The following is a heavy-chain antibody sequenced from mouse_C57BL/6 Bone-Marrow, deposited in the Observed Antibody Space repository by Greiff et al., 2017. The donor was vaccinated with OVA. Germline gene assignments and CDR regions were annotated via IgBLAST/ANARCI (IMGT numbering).Heavy chain of an antibody. V-gene: IGHV1-64*01. CDR2: IHPNSGST. CDR1: GYTFTSYW. Sequence: QVQLQQPGAELVKPGASVKLSCKASGYTFTSYWMHWVKQRPGQGLEWIGMIHPNSGSTNYNEKFKSKATLTVDKSSSTAYMQLSSLTSEDAAVYYCARGGYYYGSSYNAMDYWGKGTSVTISS. CDR3: ARGGYYYGSSYNAMDY. J-gene: IGHJ4*01. D-gene: IGHD1-1*01.